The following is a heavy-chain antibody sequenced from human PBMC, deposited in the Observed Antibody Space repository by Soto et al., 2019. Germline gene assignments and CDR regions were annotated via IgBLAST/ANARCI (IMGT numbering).Heavy chain of an antibody. CDR2: ISAHNGNT. V-gene: IGHV1-18*01. CDR1: GYGFTTYG. D-gene: IGHD1-1*01. CDR3: ARGRYGDY. Sequence: QVHLVQSGAEVKKPGASVKVSCKGSGYGFTTYGITWVRQAPGQGLEWRAWISAHNGNTVYAQNLQGRVTVTRDTSTSTAYMELRSLRSDDTAGYYCARGRYGDYWGQGALVTVSS. J-gene: IGHJ4*02.